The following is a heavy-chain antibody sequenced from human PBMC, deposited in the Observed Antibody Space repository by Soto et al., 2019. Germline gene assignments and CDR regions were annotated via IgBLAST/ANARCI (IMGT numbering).Heavy chain of an antibody. CDR2: IYHSGST. CDR1: GGSISSSNW. Sequence: PSETLSLTCAVSGGSISSSNWWSWVRQPPGKGLEWIGEIYHSGSTNYNPSLKSRVTISVDKSKNQFSLKLSSVTAADTAVYYCARIAVSSSWALGYYYYGMDVWGQGTTVTVSS. V-gene: IGHV4-4*02. D-gene: IGHD6-13*01. CDR3: ARIAVSSSWALGYYYYGMDV. J-gene: IGHJ6*02.